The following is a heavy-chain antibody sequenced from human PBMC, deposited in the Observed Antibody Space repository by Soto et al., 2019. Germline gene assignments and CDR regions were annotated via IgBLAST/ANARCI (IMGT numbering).Heavy chain of an antibody. V-gene: IGHV1-8*01. D-gene: IGHD3-16*01. J-gene: IGHJ6*02. Sequence: QVQLVQSGAEVKKPGASVKVSCKASGYTFTSYDINWVRQATGQGLEWMGWMNPNSGNTGYAQKCPGRVTMTRNTSISTAYVELSRLRSEDTAVYYRARIEARGWGSHYCYGMDVWGQGTTVTVSS. CDR2: MNPNSGNT. CDR1: GYTFTSYD. CDR3: ARIEARGWGSHYCYGMDV.